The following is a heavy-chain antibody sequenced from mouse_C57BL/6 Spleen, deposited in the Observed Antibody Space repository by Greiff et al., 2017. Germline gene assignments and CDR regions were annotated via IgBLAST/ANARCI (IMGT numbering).Heavy chain of an antibody. Sequence: EVMLVESGGGLVKPGGSLKLSCAASGFTFSSYAMSWVRQTPEKRLEWVATISDGGSYTYYPDNVKGRFTISRDNAKNNLYLQMSNLKSEDTAMYYCARDGDYYGSSYVAYWGQGTLVTVSA. CDR2: ISDGGSYT. V-gene: IGHV5-4*01. CDR1: GFTFSSYA. J-gene: IGHJ3*01. D-gene: IGHD1-1*01. CDR3: ARDGDYYGSSYVAY.